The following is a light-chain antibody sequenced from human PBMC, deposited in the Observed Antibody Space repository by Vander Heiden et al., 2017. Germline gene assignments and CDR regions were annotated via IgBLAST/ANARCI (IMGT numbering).Light chain of an antibody. CDR2: KAS. Sequence: DIQMTQSPSTLSASVGDRVTITCRASQSISSWLAWYQQKPGKAPKLLIYKASGLESGVPSRFSGSGSGTEFTLTISSLQPDDFATYYCQQYNSYSGTFGQGTKLXIK. J-gene: IGKJ2*01. CDR1: QSISSW. V-gene: IGKV1-5*03. CDR3: QQYNSYSGT.